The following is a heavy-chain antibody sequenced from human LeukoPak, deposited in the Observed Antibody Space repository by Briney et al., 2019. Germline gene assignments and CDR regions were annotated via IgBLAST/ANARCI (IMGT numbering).Heavy chain of an antibody. CDR3: ARVAGWHWFDP. D-gene: IGHD6-19*01. V-gene: IGHV3-48*04. CDR1: GFTFRSYS. J-gene: IGHJ5*02. CDR2: IDSRGTTT. Sequence: GGSLRLSCVVSGFTFRSYSMNWVRQAPGKGLEWISYIDSRGTTTYYTESVRGRFTISRDNSKNTVYLQMNNMRVDDTAVYYCARVAGWHWFDPWGQGTLVTVSS.